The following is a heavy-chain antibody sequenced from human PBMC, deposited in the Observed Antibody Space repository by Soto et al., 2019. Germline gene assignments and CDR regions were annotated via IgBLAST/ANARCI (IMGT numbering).Heavy chain of an antibody. CDR2: FDPEDGET. CDR3: ATRAGHWYYYYGMDV. J-gene: IGHJ6*02. D-gene: IGHD1-1*01. V-gene: IGHV1-24*01. Sequence: ASVKVSCKVSGYTLTELSMHWVRQAPGKGLEWMGGFDPEDGETIYAQKFQGRVTMTEDTSTDTAYMEPSSLRSEDTAVYYCATRAGHWYYYYGMDVWGQGTTVTVSS. CDR1: GYTLTELS.